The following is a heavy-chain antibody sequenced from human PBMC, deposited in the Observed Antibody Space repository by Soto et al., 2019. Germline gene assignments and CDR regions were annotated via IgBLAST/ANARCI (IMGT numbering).Heavy chain of an antibody. CDR1: GGTFSSYT. Sequence: QVQLVQSGAEVKKPGSSVKVSCKASGGTFSSYTISWVRQAPGQGLEWMGRIIPILGIANYAQKFQGRVTITADKSTSTAYMERSSLRSEDTAVYYCARVGLTGDGADYWGQETLVTVSS. J-gene: IGHJ4*02. CDR3: ARVGLTGDGADY. CDR2: IIPILGIA. D-gene: IGHD7-27*01. V-gene: IGHV1-69*02.